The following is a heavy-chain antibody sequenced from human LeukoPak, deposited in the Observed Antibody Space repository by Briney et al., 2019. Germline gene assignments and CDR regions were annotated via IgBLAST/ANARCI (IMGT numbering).Heavy chain of an antibody. V-gene: IGHV3-21*01. CDR1: GFTFSSYS. CDR2: ISSSSSYI. Sequence: GGSLRLSCAASGFTFSSYSMNWVRQAPGKGLEWVSSISSSSSYIYYADSVKGRFTISRDNAKNSLYLQMNSLRAEDTAVYYCARDVDYGGNSGPDYWGQGTLVTVSS. D-gene: IGHD4-23*01. J-gene: IGHJ4*02. CDR3: ARDVDYGGNSGPDY.